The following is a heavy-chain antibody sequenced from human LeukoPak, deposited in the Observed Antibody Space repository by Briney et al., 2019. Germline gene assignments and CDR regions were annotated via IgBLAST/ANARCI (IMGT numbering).Heavy chain of an antibody. Sequence: SQTLSLTCTVSGGSISSGGYYCSWIRQHPGKGLEWIGYIYYSGSTYYNPSLKSRVTISVDTSKNQFSLKLSSVTAADTAVYYCARHYGDYGPAPHSYYYYMDVWGKGTTVTVSS. CDR2: IYYSGST. V-gene: IGHV4-31*03. CDR3: ARHYGDYGPAPHSYYYYMDV. J-gene: IGHJ6*03. CDR1: GGSISSGGYY. D-gene: IGHD4-17*01.